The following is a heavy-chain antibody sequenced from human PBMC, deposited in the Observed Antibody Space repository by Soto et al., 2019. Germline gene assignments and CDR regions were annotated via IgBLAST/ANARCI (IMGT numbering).Heavy chain of an antibody. CDR3: ARESRLNWFDP. CDR2: IKQDGGEK. J-gene: IGHJ5*02. Sequence: RGSLRLSCAASGFTFSSYWMSWVRQAPGKGLEWVANIKQDGGEKYYVDSVKGRFTISRDNAKNSLYLQMNSLRAEDTAVYYCARESRLNWFDPWGQGTLVTVSS. CDR1: GFTFSSYW. V-gene: IGHV3-7*01.